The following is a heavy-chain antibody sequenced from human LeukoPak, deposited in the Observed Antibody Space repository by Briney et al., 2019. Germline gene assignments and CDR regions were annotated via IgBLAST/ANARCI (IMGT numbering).Heavy chain of an antibody. CDR1: GFTFSSYW. V-gene: IGHV3-7*01. Sequence: GGSLRLSCAASGFTFSSYWMSWVRQAPGKGLEWVANIKQDGSEKYYVDSVKGRFTISRDNAKNLLYLQMNSLRAEDTAVYYCARDGIAARPGWFDPWGQGTLVTVSS. CDR3: ARDGIAARPGWFDP. J-gene: IGHJ5*02. CDR2: IKQDGSEK. D-gene: IGHD6-6*01.